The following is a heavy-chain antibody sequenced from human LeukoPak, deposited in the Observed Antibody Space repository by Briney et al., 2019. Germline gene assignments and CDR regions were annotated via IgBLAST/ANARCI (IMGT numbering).Heavy chain of an antibody. Sequence: SETLSLTCAVYGGSFSGYYWSWIRQPPGKGLEWIGEINHSGSTNYNPSLKSRLTLSVDTSKNQFSLKLSSVTAADTAVYYCARANGFDPWGQGTLVTVSS. CDR3: ARANGFDP. V-gene: IGHV4-34*01. J-gene: IGHJ5*02. D-gene: IGHD4-17*01. CDR2: INHSGST. CDR1: GGSFSGYY.